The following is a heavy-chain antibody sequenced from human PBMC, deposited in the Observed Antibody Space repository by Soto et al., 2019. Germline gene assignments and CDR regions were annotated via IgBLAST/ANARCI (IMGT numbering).Heavy chain of an antibody. CDR2: IYYSGST. J-gene: IGHJ4*02. Sequence: SETLSLTCTVSGGSISSGGYYWSWIRQHPGKGLEWIGYIYYSGSTYYNPSLKSRVTISVDTSKNQFSLKLSSVTAADTAVYYCARGPSRFGELLYSYYFDYWGQGTLVTVSS. V-gene: IGHV4-31*03. CDR3: ARGPSRFGELLYSYYFDY. D-gene: IGHD3-10*01. CDR1: GGSISSGGYY.